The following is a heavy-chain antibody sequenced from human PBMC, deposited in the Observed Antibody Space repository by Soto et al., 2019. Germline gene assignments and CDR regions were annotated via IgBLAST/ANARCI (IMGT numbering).Heavy chain of an antibody. CDR3: ARDFAPEMKLEQYNWFDP. D-gene: IGHD1-1*01. V-gene: IGHV1-18*01. CDR2: ISAYNGNT. J-gene: IGHJ5*02. Sequence: ASVKVSCKASGYTFTSYGISWVRQAPGQGLEWMGWISAYNGNTNYAQKLQGRVTMTTDTSTSTAYMELRSLRSDDTAVYYCARDFAPEMKLEQYNWFDPWGQGTLVTVSS. CDR1: GYTFTSYG.